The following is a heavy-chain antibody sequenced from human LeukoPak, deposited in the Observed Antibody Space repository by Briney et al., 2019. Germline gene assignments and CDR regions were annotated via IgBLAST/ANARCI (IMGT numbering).Heavy chain of an antibody. Sequence: PGGSLRLSCAASGFTFSDYYMSWIRQAPGKGLEWVSYISSSGSTVYYADSVKGRFTISRDNAKNSLYLQMNSLRAEDTAVYYCARDNPWGGFGELFPTDYWGQGTLVTVSS. CDR2: ISSSGSTV. J-gene: IGHJ4*02. D-gene: IGHD3-10*01. CDR1: GFTFSDYY. V-gene: IGHV3-11*04. CDR3: ARDNPWGGFGELFPTDY.